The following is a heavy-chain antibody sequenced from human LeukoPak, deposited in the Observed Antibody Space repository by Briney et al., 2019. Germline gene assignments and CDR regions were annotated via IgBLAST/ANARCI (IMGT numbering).Heavy chain of an antibody. CDR1: GFTFDDYA. CDR3: AKDIGEDGSFDY. V-gene: IGHV3-9*01. CDR2: ISWNSGSI. D-gene: IGHD1-26*01. J-gene: IGHJ4*02. Sequence: SLRLSCAASGFTFDDYATHWVRQAPGKGLEWVSGISWNSGSIGYADSVKGRFTISRDNAKNSLYLQMNSLRAEDTALYYCAKDIGEDGSFDYWGQGTLVTVSS.